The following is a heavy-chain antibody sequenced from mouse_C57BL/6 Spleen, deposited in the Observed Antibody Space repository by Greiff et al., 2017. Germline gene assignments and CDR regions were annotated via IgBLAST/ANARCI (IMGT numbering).Heavy chain of an antibody. CDR1: GYTFTDHS. CDR2: IYPSGGST. V-gene: IGHV1-78*01. Sequence: VQLKQSDAELVKPGASVKLSCKVSGYTFTDHSIHWMKQRPEQGLEWIGYIYPSGGSTKYNEKFKGKATLTADKSSSTAYMQLNSLTSSDSEVYFCARSRQLRLPYGDWGAGPTLTVAS. D-gene: IGHD3-2*02. CDR3: ARSRQLRLPYGD. J-gene: IGHJ2*01.